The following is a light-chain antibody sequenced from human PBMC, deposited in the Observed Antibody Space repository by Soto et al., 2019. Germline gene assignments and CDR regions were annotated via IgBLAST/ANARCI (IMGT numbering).Light chain of an antibody. CDR3: QQRSNWPLT. CDR1: QSVNTY. J-gene: IGKJ4*01. Sequence: EIVLTQSPATLSLSPGERATLSCRASQSVNTYLAWYQQRPGQAPRLLMYDASNRATGIPARFSGRGSGTDFTLTIDSLEPEEFPVYLCQQRSNWPLTFGGGTKVEIK. V-gene: IGKV3-11*01. CDR2: DAS.